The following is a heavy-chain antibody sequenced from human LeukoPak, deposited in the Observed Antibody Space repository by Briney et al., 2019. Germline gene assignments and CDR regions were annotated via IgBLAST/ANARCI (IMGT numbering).Heavy chain of an antibody. CDR2: INSDGSST. Sequence: GGSLRLSCAASGFTFSSHWMHWVRQAPGKGLVWVSRINSDGSSTSYADSVKGRFTISRDNAKNTLYLQMNSLRAEDTAVYYCAKSTYWSNPYYFDYWGQGTLVTVSS. V-gene: IGHV3-74*01. CDR1: GFTFSSHW. J-gene: IGHJ4*02. D-gene: IGHD2-2*01. CDR3: AKSTYWSNPYYFDY.